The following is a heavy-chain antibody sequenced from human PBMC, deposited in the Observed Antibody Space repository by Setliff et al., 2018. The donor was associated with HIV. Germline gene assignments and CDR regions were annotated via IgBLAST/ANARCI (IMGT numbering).Heavy chain of an antibody. CDR3: AGDRADDQYNGLDV. J-gene: IGHJ3*01. Sequence: ASVKVSCKASDYMFIDYYIHWVRQAPGQGLEWMGWMNSRSGNIRYAQKFQGRVTMTRDTSISTAYMEFNSLTSDDTAVYYCAGDRADDQYNGLDVWGQGTRVTVSS. D-gene: IGHD3-10*01. V-gene: IGHV1-2*02. CDR2: MNSRSGNI. CDR1: DYMFIDYY.